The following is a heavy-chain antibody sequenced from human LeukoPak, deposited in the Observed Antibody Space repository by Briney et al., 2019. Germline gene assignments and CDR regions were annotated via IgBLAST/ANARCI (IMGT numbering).Heavy chain of an antibody. CDR1: GYTFTGYY. J-gene: IGHJ4*02. V-gene: IGHV1-2*02. Sequence: ASVKVSCKASGYTFTGYYVHWVRQASGQGLQWMGYFNPKTGDTKYAQKLQGRVTMTRDTSISTAYMELSGLRSDDTAVYYCAREGLYSSSSDFDYWGQGTLVTVSS. CDR2: FNPKTGDT. CDR3: AREGLYSSSSDFDY. D-gene: IGHD6-13*01.